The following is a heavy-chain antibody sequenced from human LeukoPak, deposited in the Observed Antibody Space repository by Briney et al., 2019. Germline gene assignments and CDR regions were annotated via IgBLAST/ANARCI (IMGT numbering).Heavy chain of an antibody. CDR1: GFTFSSYA. V-gene: IGHV3-23*01. D-gene: IGHD7-27*01. Sequence: PGGSLRLSRAASGFTFSSYAMSWVRQAPGKGLEWVSAISAGGGSTYYGDSVKGRFTISRDNSKNTLYLQMNSLRAEDTAIYYCAKESANWGYNWFDPWGQGTLVTVSS. CDR3: AKESANWGYNWFDP. J-gene: IGHJ5*02. CDR2: ISAGGGST.